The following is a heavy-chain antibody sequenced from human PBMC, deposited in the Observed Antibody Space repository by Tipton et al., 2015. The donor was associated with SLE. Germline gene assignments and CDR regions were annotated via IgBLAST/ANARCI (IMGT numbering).Heavy chain of an antibody. J-gene: IGHJ4*02. CDR3: VRDNGGWVPFFDY. CDR2: IYYSGNT. V-gene: IGHV4-59*01. D-gene: IGHD2-8*01. CDR1: GGSITSYY. Sequence: TLSLTCTVSGGSITSYYWNWIRQPPGKGLEWIGYIYYSGNTYYNPSLKSRVSISIDTAKNQLSLKLSSVTAADTAVYYCVRDNGGWVPFFDYWGQGILVTVSS.